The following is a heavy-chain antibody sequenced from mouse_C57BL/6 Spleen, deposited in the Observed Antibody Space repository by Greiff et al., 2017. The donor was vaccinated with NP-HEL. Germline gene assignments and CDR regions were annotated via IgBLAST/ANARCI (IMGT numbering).Heavy chain of an antibody. D-gene: IGHD1-1*01. CDR2: IRLKSDNYAT. CDR3: TAIYYYGSYWYFDV. CDR1: GFTFSNYW. Sequence: EVKLLESGGGLVQPGGSMKLSCVASGFTFSNYWMNWVRQSPEKGLEWVAQIRLKSDNYATHYAESVKGRFTISRDDSKSSVYLQMNNLRAEDTGIYYCTAIYYYGSYWYFDVWGTGTTVTVSS. V-gene: IGHV6-3*01. J-gene: IGHJ1*03.